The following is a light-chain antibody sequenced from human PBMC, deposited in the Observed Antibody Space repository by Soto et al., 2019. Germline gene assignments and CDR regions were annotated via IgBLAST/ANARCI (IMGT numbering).Light chain of an antibody. CDR3: SSYTSTSTPYV. CDR1: SNDVGVYNY. CDR2: EVS. V-gene: IGLV2-14*01. J-gene: IGLJ1*01. Sequence: QSVLTQPASVSGSPGQSITISCTGTSNDVGVYNYVSWYQHHSRKAPILIIDEVSNRPSGVSDRFAGSNSGKTASLTISGLQAEDEADYYCSSYTSTSTPYVFGSGTKVTVL.